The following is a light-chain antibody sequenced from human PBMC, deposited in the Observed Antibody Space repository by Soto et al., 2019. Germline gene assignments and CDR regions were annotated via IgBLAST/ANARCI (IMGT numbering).Light chain of an antibody. V-gene: IGKV3-15*01. Sequence: EIVMTQSPATLSVSPGERATLSCRASQSVNSNLAWYRQKPGQAPRLLISDASTMAPGVPARFSGSGSGTEFTLTISSLQSEDSGIYYCQQYNFWPPLTFGGGTKVEIK. CDR1: QSVNSN. CDR3: QQYNFWPPLT. CDR2: DAS. J-gene: IGKJ4*01.